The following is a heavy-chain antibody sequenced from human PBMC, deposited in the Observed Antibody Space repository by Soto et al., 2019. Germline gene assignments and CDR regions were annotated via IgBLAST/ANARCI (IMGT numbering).Heavy chain of an antibody. CDR3: ARDTATAGLFDY. CDR2: IYYSGST. Sequence: SETLSLTCTVSGGSISSGDYYWSWIRQPPGKGLEWIGYIYYSGSTYYNPSLKSRVTISVDTSKNQFSLKLSSVTAADTAVYYCARDTATAGLFDYWGQGTLVTVSS. V-gene: IGHV4-30-4*01. D-gene: IGHD5-18*01. J-gene: IGHJ4*02. CDR1: GGSISSGDYY.